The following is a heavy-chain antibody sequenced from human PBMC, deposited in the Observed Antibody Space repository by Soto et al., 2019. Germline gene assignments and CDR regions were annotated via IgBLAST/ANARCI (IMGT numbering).Heavy chain of an antibody. Sequence: TGGSLRLSCVVSDFPFNTAWINWVRQAPGKGLEWVGRIRSKNDGGTTDYIASVKGRFTFSRDDTKNTVYLQMISLKTEDTAMYYCTTDITWFGGDFWGQGTLVTVSS. CDR3: TTDITWFGGDF. CDR2: IRSKNDGGTT. D-gene: IGHD3-10*01. V-gene: IGHV3-15*07. CDR1: DFPFNTAW. J-gene: IGHJ4*02.